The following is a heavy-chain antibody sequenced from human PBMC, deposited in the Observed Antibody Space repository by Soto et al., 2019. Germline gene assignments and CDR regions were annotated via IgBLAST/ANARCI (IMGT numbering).Heavy chain of an antibody. J-gene: IGHJ3*02. CDR3: AREDGYRGGDAFDI. Sequence: PGGSLRLSCAASVFTVSSNYMSWVRQAPGKGLEWVSVIYSGGSTYYADSVKGRFTISRDNSKNTLYLQMNSLRAEDTAVYYCAREDGYRGGDAFDIWGQGTMVTVSS. CDR2: IYSGGST. V-gene: IGHV3-66*01. D-gene: IGHD5-12*01. CDR1: VFTVSSNY.